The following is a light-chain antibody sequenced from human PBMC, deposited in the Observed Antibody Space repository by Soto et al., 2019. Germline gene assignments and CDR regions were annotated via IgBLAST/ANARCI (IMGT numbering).Light chain of an antibody. CDR2: AAS. CDR1: QGISRG. CDR3: QQANGFPPYI. J-gene: IGKJ2*01. Sequence: DIQMTQSPSSVSASVGDRVTITCRASQGISRGLAWYQQKPGTAPKLLIYAASDLESGVPSRFSGSGSGTEFTLTISSLQPEDFATYYCQQANGFPPYIFGRGTKLEIK. V-gene: IGKV1-12*01.